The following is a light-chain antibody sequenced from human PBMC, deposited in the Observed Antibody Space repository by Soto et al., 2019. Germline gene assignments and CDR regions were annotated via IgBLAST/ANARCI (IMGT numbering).Light chain of an antibody. CDR2: AAS. CDR3: QQTYSTPPWT. CDR1: QSISSY. V-gene: IGKV1-39*01. Sequence: DILMTPSPSSLSASVGDRVTITCRASQSISSYLNWYQQKPGKAPKLLIYAASSLQSGVPSRFSGSGSGTEFTLTISSLQPEDFATYYCQQTYSTPPWTFGQGTRVEIQ. J-gene: IGKJ1*01.